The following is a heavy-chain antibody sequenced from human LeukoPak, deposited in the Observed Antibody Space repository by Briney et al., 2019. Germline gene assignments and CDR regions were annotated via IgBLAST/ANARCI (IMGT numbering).Heavy chain of an antibody. CDR1: GFTVSSNY. V-gene: IGHV3-43D*03. Sequence: PGGSLILSCAASGFTVSSNYMSWVRQAPGKGLEWVSLISWDGGSTYYADSVKGRFTISRDNSKNSLYLQMNSLRAEDTALYYCAKELYCSGGSCEYYDSSGSTYREVGFDYWGQGTLVTVSS. D-gene: IGHD2-15*01. J-gene: IGHJ4*02. CDR2: ISWDGGST. CDR3: AKELYCSGGSCEYYDSSGSTYREVGFDY.